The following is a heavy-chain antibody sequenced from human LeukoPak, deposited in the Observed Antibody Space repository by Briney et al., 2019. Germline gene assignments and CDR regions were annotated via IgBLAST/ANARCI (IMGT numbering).Heavy chain of an antibody. J-gene: IGHJ4*02. CDR1: GFTFSSYA. D-gene: IGHD6-19*01. CDR2: MYSGGST. V-gene: IGHV3-53*01. Sequence: TGGSLRLSCAASGFTFSSYAMSWVRQAPGKGLEWVSVMYSGGSTYYADSVKGRFTISRDNPKNTLYLQMNSLRAEDTAVYYCARDFPGIAVTGTRPLDYWGQGTLVTVSS. CDR3: ARDFPGIAVTGTRPLDY.